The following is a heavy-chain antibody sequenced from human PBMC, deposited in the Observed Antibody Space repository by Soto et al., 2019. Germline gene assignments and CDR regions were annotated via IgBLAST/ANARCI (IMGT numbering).Heavy chain of an antibody. D-gene: IGHD2-8*01. CDR2: ISSSSSTI. V-gene: IGHV3-48*02. J-gene: IGHJ4*02. CDR1: GFTFSSYS. CDR3: ARGGAAQVHIVLNGLYDY. Sequence: EVQLVESGGGLVQPGGSLRLSCAASGFTFSSYSMNWVRQAPGKGLEWVSYISSSSSTIYYADSVKGRFTISRDNAKNSLYLQMNSLRDEDTAVYYCARGGAAQVHIVLNGLYDYWGQGTLVTVSS.